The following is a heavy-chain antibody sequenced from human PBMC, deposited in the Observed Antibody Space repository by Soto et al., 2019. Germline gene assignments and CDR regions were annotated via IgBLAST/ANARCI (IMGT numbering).Heavy chain of an antibody. D-gene: IGHD4-4*01. J-gene: IGHJ4*02. CDR3: GRHFREDYTALAF. Sequence: PSETLSLTCTVSGGSITDYYWSWIRQPPGKGLEWIGYFSYVRGTNNSPSLKSRATISGDTSKNQLSLNLSSVTSADTAVYYGGRHFREDYTALAFWGQGTLVTVSS. V-gene: IGHV4-59*08. CDR1: GGSITDYY. CDR2: FSYVRGT.